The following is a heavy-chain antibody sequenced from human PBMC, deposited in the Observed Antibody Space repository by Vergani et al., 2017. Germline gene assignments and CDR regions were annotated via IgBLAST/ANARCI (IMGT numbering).Heavy chain of an antibody. D-gene: IGHD6-13*01. CDR1: GGSISSYY. V-gene: IGHV4-59*12. J-gene: IGHJ4*02. Sequence: QVQLQESGPGLVKPSETLSLTCTVSGGSISSYYWSWIRQPAGKGLEWIGEINHSGSTNYNPSLKSRVTISVDTSKNQFSLKLSSVTAADTAVYYCARAPAGVAAAGASFDYWGQGTLVTVSS. CDR2: INHSGST. CDR3: ARAPAGVAAAGASFDY.